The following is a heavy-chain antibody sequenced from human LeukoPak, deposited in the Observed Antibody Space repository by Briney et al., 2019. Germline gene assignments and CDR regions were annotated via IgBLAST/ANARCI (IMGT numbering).Heavy chain of an antibody. CDR1: GFTFSSYW. V-gene: IGHV3-7*01. CDR2: IKQDGSEK. J-gene: IGHJ4*02. D-gene: IGHD5-24*01. Sequence: PGGSLRLSCAASGFTFSSYWMNWVRQAPGKGLGWVANIKQDGSEKYYVGSVKGRFTISRDNAKNSLYLQMNSLRAEDTAMYYCARELLGHGYNSGDFDYWGQGTLVTVSS. CDR3: ARELLGHGYNSGDFDY.